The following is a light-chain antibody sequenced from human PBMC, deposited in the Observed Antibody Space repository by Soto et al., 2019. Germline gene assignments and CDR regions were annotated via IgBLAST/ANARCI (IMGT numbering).Light chain of an antibody. CDR2: DVN. CDR1: SSDVGGYNY. V-gene: IGLV2-14*03. CDR3: SSYTRSSAYV. Sequence: QSALTQPASVSGSPGQSITISCTGTSSDVGGYNYVSWYQQHPGKAPKLMIYDVNNRPSGVSNRFSGSKSGNTASLTISGLQAGDEADYYFSSYTRSSAYVFGTGTKVTVL. J-gene: IGLJ1*01.